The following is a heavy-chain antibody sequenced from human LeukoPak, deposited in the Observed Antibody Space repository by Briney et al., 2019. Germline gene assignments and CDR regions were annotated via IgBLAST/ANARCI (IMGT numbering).Heavy chain of an antibody. J-gene: IGHJ6*02. Sequence: GGSLRLSCAASGFTFSSYAMSWVRQAPGKGLEWVSAISGSGGRTYYADSVKGRFTISRDNSKNTLYLQMNSLRAEDTAVYYCAKDLPRYNWNYDYYYYYGMDVWGQGTTVTVSS. D-gene: IGHD1-7*01. CDR3: AKDLPRYNWNYDYYYYYGMDV. CDR1: GFTFSSYA. V-gene: IGHV3-23*01. CDR2: ISGSGGRT.